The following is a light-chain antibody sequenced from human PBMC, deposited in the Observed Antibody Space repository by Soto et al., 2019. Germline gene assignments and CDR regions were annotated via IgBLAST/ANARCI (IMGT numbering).Light chain of an antibody. CDR1: KSISTY. CDR2: ASS. Sequence: DIQMTQSPPSLSASVEDRVTIPSRASKSISTYLNWSQHKPGNAPQLLIFASSTLHSGVPSRFSGSGSGTDFTLTISALQPEDFATYYCQQTYTTPCSFGQGTKLETK. CDR3: QQTYTTPCS. V-gene: IGKV1-39*01. J-gene: IGKJ2*04.